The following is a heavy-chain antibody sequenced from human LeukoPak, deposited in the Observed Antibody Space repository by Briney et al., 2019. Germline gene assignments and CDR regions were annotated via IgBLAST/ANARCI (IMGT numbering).Heavy chain of an antibody. D-gene: IGHD1-26*01. CDR2: IIPIFGTA. V-gene: IGHV1-69*05. CDR3: ARAGEFSGCYDNYFDY. CDR1: GGTFSSYA. J-gene: IGHJ4*02. Sequence: ASVKVSCKASGGTFSSYAISWVRQPPGQGLEWMGGIIPIFGTANYVQKFQGRVTITTDESTSTAYMELSSLRSEDTAVYYCARAGEFSGCYDNYFDYWGQGTLVTVSS.